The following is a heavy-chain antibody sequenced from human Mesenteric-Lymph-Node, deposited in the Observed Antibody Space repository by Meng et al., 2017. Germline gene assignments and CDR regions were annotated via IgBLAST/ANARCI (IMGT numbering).Heavy chain of an antibody. Sequence: VQLAGSGGGVVQPGRSLRLSCAASVFSFRNFPMHWVRQARGKGLEWVAVISYDGSDKIYADSVKGRFTISRDNSKNTLYLQMNSLRAEDTAVYYCARDDQGDYGGNSSFDYWGQGTLVTVSS. V-gene: IGHV3-30*01. J-gene: IGHJ4*02. D-gene: IGHD4-23*01. CDR1: VFSFRNFP. CDR3: ARDDQGDYGGNSSFDY. CDR2: ISYDGSDK.